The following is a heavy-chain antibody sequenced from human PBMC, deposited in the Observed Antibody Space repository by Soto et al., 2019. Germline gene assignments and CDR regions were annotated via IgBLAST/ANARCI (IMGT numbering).Heavy chain of an antibody. V-gene: IGHV3-33*01. CDR1: GFTFSSYG. J-gene: IGHJ4*02. D-gene: IGHD3-10*01. Sequence: PGGSLRLSCAASGFTFSSYGVHWVRQAPGKGLEWVAVIWYDGSNKYYADSVKGRFTISRDNSKNTLYLQVNSLRAEDTAVYYCARDLLGRLPGYWGQGTLVTVSS. CDR3: ARDLLGRLPGY. CDR2: IWYDGSNK.